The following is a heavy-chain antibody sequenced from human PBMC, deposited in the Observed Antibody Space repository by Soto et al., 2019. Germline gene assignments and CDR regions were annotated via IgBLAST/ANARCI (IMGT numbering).Heavy chain of an antibody. V-gene: IGHV3-23*01. D-gene: IGHD3-10*01. Sequence: VGSLRLSCAASGFTFSSYAMSWVRQAPGKGLEWVSAISGSGGSTYYADSVEGRFTISRDNSKNTLYLQMNSLRAEDTAVYYCAKHYGSGSRAYYYYMDVWGKGTTVTVSS. CDR1: GFTFSSYA. J-gene: IGHJ6*03. CDR2: ISGSGGST. CDR3: AKHYGSGSRAYYYYMDV.